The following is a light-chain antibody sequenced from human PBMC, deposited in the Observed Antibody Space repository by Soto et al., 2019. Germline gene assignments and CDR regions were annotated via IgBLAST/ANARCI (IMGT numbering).Light chain of an antibody. CDR2: DAS. J-gene: IGKJ5*01. CDR1: QSVSSY. Sequence: EIVLTQSPATLSLSPGERATLSCRASQSVSSYLAWYQQKPGQAPGLLIYDASTRATGVPPRFSGSGSGTEFTLTISSLEPEDFAVYYCQHRSNWPITFGQGTRLEIK. CDR3: QHRSNWPIT. V-gene: IGKV3-11*01.